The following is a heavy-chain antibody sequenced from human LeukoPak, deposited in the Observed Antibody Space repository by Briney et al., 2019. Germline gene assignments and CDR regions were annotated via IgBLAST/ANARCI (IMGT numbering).Heavy chain of an antibody. CDR1: GFTFSNYW. CDR2: IKQDGSEN. Sequence: GGSLRLSCAASGFTFSNYWMSWVRQAPGKGLEWVANIKQDGSENNYVGSVKGRFTISRDNAESLLYLQMNSLRAEDTALYYCATDSYSKGDYWGQGTLVTVSS. V-gene: IGHV3-7*05. D-gene: IGHD4-11*01. J-gene: IGHJ4*02. CDR3: ATDSYSKGDY.